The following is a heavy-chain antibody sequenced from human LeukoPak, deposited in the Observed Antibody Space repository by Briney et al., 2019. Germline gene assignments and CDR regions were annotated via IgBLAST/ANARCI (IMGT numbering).Heavy chain of an antibody. Sequence: GGSLRLSREVSGFIFRSYWMDWVRQAPGRWLEWVANINQDGREKHFLDSVKGRFTIFRDNAKNTLYLQMNSLRAEDTAVYYCSRALEVWGKGTTVTVSS. CDR2: INQDGREK. V-gene: IGHV3-7*01. CDR1: GFIFRSYW. J-gene: IGHJ6*04. CDR3: SRALEV.